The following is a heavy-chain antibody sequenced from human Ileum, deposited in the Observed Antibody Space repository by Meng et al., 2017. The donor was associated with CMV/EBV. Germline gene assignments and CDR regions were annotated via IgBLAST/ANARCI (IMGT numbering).Heavy chain of an antibody. D-gene: IGHD2-8*01. CDR3: VSSGGINMLRSKADFYGMDV. CDR2: IFRTGET. V-gene: IGHV4-4*02. J-gene: IGHJ6*02. Sequence: KINHWWTWVRPSPGKGLEWIGEIFRTGETNYNPSLKSRVIMSVDRAKNQFSLNLNSVTAADTAVYYCVSSGGINMLRSKADFYGMDVWGQGILVTVSS. CDR1: KINHW.